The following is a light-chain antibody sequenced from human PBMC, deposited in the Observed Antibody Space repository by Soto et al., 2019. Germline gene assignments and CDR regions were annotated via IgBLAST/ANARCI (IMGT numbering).Light chain of an antibody. CDR3: SSYAGSNRVV. Sequence: QSALTQPPSASGSPGQSVTISCTGTSSDVGGYNYVSWYQQHPGKAPKLMIYEVSKRPSGVPARFSGSTSGNTAPLTVSGLQAEDEADYYCSSYAGSNRVVFGGGTKLTVL. CDR1: SSDVGGYNY. V-gene: IGLV2-8*01. CDR2: EVS. J-gene: IGLJ2*01.